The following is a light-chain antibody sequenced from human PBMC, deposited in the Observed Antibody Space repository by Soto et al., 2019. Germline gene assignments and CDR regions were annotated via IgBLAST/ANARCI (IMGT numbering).Light chain of an antibody. CDR3: GSHAGDSNLV. CDR2: EVT. J-gene: IGLJ3*02. V-gene: IGLV2-8*01. CDR1: SSDVGGYNY. Sequence: QSALTQPASVSGSPGQSITISCTGTSSDVGGYNYVSWYQQHPGKAPKLIIYEVTKRPSGVPDRFSGSKSGNTASLTVSGLQAEDEAGYYCGSHAGDSNLVFGGGTKLTVL.